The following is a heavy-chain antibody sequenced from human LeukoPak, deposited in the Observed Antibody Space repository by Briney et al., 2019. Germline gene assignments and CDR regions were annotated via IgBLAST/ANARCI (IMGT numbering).Heavy chain of an antibody. CDR1: GFTFSSYA. J-gene: IGHJ3*02. CDR2: ISASGGST. CDR3: AKRFGSRPMDAFDI. Sequence: GGSLRLPCAASGFTFSSYAMTWVRQAPGKGLEWVSGISASGGSTYYADSVKGRFTISRDNSKNTLYLQMNSLRVEDTAVYYCAKRFGSRPMDAFDIWGQGTMVTVSS. D-gene: IGHD3-10*01. V-gene: IGHV3-23*01.